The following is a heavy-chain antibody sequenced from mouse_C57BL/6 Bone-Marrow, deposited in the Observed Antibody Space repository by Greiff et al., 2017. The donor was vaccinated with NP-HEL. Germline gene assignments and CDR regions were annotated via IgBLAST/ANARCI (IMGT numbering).Heavy chain of an antibody. CDR3: SLLWPTLPGFAY. V-gene: IGHV14-1*01. D-gene: IGHD2-10*01. J-gene: IGHJ3*01. CDR1: GFNIKDYY. CDR2: IDPEDGDT. Sequence: EVQLQQSGAELVRPGASVKLSCTASGFNIKDYYMHWVKQRPEQGLEWIGRIDPEDGDTEYAPKFQGKATMTADTSSNTAYLQLSSLTSEDTAVYYRSLLWPTLPGFAYWGQGTLVTVSA.